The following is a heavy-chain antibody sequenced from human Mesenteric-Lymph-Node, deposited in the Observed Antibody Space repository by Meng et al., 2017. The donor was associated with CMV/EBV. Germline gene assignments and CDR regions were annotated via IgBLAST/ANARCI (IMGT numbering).Heavy chain of an antibody. CDR1: SFTVSSTY. J-gene: IGHJ6*02. CDR2: IYSGGSA. V-gene: IGHV3-53*01. CDR3: ARDLWLAAVGTGYYNGMDV. Sequence: GESLKISCAASSFTVSSTYMSWVRQAPGKGLEWVSVIYSGGSAYFADSVKGRFTISRDNSKNTLYLQMSSLRAEDTAVYYCARDLWLAAVGTGYYNGMDVWGQGTTVTVS. D-gene: IGHD6-13*01.